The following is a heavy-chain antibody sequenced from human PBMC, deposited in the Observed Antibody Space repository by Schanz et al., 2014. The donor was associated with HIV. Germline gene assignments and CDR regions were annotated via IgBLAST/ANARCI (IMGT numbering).Heavy chain of an antibody. Sequence: QVQLVQSRAEVKMPGSSVKVSCKASGGTFSMYAITWVRQAPGQGLEWMGGFIPIFGTANYAQKFQGRVTITADKSTSTVYMDLSSLRSEDTAVYYCARTYTGDWSTGADWGQGTLVTVSS. CDR2: FIPIFGTA. CDR1: GGTFSMYA. J-gene: IGHJ4*02. D-gene: IGHD2-21*02. V-gene: IGHV1-69*06. CDR3: ARTYTGDWSTGAD.